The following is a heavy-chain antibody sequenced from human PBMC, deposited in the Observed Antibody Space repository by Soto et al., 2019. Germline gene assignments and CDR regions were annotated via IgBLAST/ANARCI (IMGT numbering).Heavy chain of an antibody. J-gene: IGHJ5*02. D-gene: IGHD6-13*01. V-gene: IGHV4-31*03. CDR2: IYSSGST. CDR1: GGSISSGNYY. CDR3: ARVFSDSSSFFDP. Sequence: QVQLQESGPGLVKPSQTLSLTCTVSGGSISSGNYYWSWIRQHPGKGLEWIGYIYSSGSTSYNPPPERRFTISVDTSKNHFSLKLSSVTAADTSVYYCARVFSDSSSFFDPWGQGTLVTVSS.